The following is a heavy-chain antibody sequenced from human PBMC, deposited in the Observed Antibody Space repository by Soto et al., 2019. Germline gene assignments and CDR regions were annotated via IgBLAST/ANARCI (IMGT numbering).Heavy chain of an antibody. CDR3: ASDWATSYCGGDCPYYYYGMDV. V-gene: IGHV3-11*05. J-gene: IGHJ6*02. CDR1: GFTFSDYY. Sequence: GGSLRLSCAASGFTFSDYYMSWIRQAPGKGLEWVSYISSSSSYTNYADSVKGRFTISRDNAKNSLYLQMNSLRAEDTAVYYCASDWATSYCGGDCPYYYYGMDVWGQGTTVTVSS. D-gene: IGHD2-21*02. CDR2: ISSSSSYT.